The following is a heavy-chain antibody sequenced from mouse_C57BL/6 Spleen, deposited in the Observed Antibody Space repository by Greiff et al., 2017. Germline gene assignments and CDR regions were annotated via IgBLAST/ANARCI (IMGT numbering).Heavy chain of an antibody. CDR3: ARSGGKPLYFDY. J-gene: IGHJ2*01. D-gene: IGHD2-1*01. CDR1: GYTFTSYW. V-gene: IGHV1-72*01. Sequence: QQSCKASGYTFTSYWMHWVKQRPGRGLEWIGRIDPNSGGTKYNEKFKSKATLTVDKPSSTAYMQLSSLTSEDSAVYYCARSGGKPLYFDYWGQGTTLTVSS. CDR2: IDPNSGGT.